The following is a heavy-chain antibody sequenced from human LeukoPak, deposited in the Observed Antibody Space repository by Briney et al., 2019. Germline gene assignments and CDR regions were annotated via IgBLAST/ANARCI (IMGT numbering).Heavy chain of an antibody. V-gene: IGHV3-13*01. CDR3: ARGGIQVSGIDEFDY. Sequence: GGSLRLSCAASGFTFIDYDMHWVRQVIEKSLEWVSAIGIRGDTHYSGSVKGRFTISRENAESSLYLQMNSLRAEDTAVYYCARGGIQVSGIDEFDYWGQGTLVTVSS. J-gene: IGHJ4*02. CDR2: IGIRGDT. CDR1: GFTFIDYD. D-gene: IGHD6-19*01.